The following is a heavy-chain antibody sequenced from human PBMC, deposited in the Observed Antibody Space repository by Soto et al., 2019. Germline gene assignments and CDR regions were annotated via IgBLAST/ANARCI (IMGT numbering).Heavy chain of an antibody. D-gene: IGHD1-1*01. V-gene: IGHV1-18*01. CDR2: ISAHNGNT. J-gene: IGHJ4*02. Sequence: QVHLVQSGAEVKKPGASVKVSCKGSGYIFTTYGISWVRQARGQGLEWMGWISAHNGNTNYAQKLQGRVTVTRDTSTITAYLELRNLRSDDTAVYYCARGRYGDYWGQGALVTVSS. CDR1: GYIFTTYG. CDR3: ARGRYGDY.